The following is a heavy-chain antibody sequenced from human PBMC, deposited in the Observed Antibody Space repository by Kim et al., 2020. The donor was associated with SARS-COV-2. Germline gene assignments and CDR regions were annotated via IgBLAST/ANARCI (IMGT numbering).Heavy chain of an antibody. CDR1: GFTFSSYA. CDR3: ARGAGYDILTGYPQYYYMDV. J-gene: IGHJ6*03. CDR2: ISSNGGST. D-gene: IGHD3-9*01. Sequence: GGSLRLSCAASGFTFSSYAMHWVRQAPGKGLEYVSAISSNGGSTYYANSVKGRFTISRDNSKNTLYLQMGSLRAEDTAVYYCARGAGYDILTGYPQYYYMDVWGKGTTVTVSS. V-gene: IGHV3-64*01.